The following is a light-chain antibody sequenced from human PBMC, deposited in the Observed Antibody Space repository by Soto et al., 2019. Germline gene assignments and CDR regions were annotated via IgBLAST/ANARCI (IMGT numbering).Light chain of an antibody. CDR2: SAS. CDR1: QVITNF. J-gene: IGKJ1*01. CDR3: QQANSVPWT. Sequence: DIQMTQSPSSLFASVGDRVTMSFRASQVITNFLAWYQQKPGKVPRLLIYSASTLQSGVPSRFSGSGSGTDFTLTISSLQPEDLGTYFCQQANSVPWTFGQGTKVDIK. V-gene: IGKV1-27*01.